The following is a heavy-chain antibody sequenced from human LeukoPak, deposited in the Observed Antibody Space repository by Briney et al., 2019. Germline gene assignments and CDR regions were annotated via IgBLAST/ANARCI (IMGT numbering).Heavy chain of an antibody. CDR2: IYYSGST. D-gene: IGHD3-10*01. Sequence: SETLSLTCTVSGGSISSSSYYWGWIRQPPGKGLEWIGSIYYSGSTYYNPSLKSRVTISVDTSKNQFSLKLSSVTAADTAVYYCARYGSGFDDCWGQGTLVTVSS. CDR3: ARYGSGFDDC. CDR1: GGSISSSSYY. J-gene: IGHJ4*02. V-gene: IGHV4-39*01.